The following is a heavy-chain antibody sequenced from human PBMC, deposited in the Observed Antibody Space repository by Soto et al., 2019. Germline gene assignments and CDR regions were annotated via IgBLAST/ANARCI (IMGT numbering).Heavy chain of an antibody. CDR1: GYTLTELS. Sequence: ASVKVSCKVSGYTLTELSMHWVRQAPGKGLEWMGGFDPEDGETIYAQKFQGRVTMTEDTSTDTAYMELSSLRSEDTAVYYCATEPPRGSGSYPHYYYYMDVWGKGTTVTVSS. CDR3: ATEPPRGSGSYPHYYYYMDV. D-gene: IGHD3-10*01. V-gene: IGHV1-24*01. CDR2: FDPEDGET. J-gene: IGHJ6*03.